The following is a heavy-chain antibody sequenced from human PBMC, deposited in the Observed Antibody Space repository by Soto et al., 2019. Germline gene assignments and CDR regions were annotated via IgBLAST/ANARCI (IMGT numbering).Heavy chain of an antibody. V-gene: IGHV4-4*02. CDR1: GAPITTTKW. CDR2: LSRGDER. J-gene: IGHJ6*02. Sequence: QVQLQESGPGLVKPSETLSLTCTVSGAPITTTKWWAWVRLPPGKGLEWIGELSRGDERSSNPSLEGRFTMSLVQSNNHFSLQLTSVTAADTAIYYCATQTISYTWGVWGRGTSVTVSS. D-gene: IGHD3-16*01. CDR3: ATQTISYTWGV.